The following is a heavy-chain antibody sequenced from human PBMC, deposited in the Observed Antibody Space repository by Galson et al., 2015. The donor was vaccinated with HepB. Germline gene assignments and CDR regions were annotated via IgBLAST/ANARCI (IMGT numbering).Heavy chain of an antibody. CDR3: AHMDLGLTSFAY. D-gene: IGHD3/OR15-3a*01. Sequence: PALVKPTQTLTLTCTFSGFSLNSRGVGVGWIGQPPGKALEWLAPIFWGGDPRYTPPLTSRLSVNKDTCKTPVVLKLTSVDPVDTATYYCAHMDLGLTSFAYWGQGTLVTVSS. CDR1: GFSLNSRGVG. CDR2: IFWGGDP. V-gene: IGHV2-5*02. J-gene: IGHJ4*02.